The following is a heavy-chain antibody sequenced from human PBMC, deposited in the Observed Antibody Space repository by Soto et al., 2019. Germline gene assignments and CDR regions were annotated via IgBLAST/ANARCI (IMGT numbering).Heavy chain of an antibody. J-gene: IGHJ4*02. CDR2: IIPIFGTA. CDR1: GGTFSSYA. D-gene: IGHD2-15*01. CDR3: ASGYCSGGSCYRGVDPFDY. V-gene: IGHV1-69*12. Sequence: QVQLVQSGAEVKKPGSSVKVSCKASGGTFSSYAISWVRQAPGQGLEWMGGIIPIFGTANYAQKFQGRVTIIADESTSTAYMALSSLRSEDTAVYYCASGYCSGGSCYRGVDPFDYWGQGTLVTVSS.